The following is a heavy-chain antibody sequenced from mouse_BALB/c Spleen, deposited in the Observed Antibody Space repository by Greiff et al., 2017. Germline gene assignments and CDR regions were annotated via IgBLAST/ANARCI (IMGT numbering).Heavy chain of an antibody. CDR3: ATLYGSSPAWFAY. CDR2: ISNGGGST. J-gene: IGHJ3*01. CDR1: GFTFSSYT. V-gene: IGHV5-12-2*01. D-gene: IGHD1-1*01. Sequence: VQLKQSGGGLVQPGGSLKLSCAASGFTFSSYTMSWVRQTPEKRLEWVAYISNGGGSTYYPDTVKGRFTISRDNAKNTLYLQMSSLKSEDTAMYYCATLYGSSPAWFAYWGQGTLVTVSA.